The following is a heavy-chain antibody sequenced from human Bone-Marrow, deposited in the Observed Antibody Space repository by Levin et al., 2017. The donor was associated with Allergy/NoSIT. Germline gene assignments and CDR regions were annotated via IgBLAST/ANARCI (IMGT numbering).Heavy chain of an antibody. D-gene: IGHD5-18*01. V-gene: IGHV1-3*01. CDR3: ARTRDGLQLWLPFDY. Sequence: ASVKVSCKASGYTFTYYAIHWVRQAPGQRLEWMGWINAENGNTKYSQEFQGRVTITRDTSASTVYMELSSLRSEDTAVYYCARTRDGLQLWLPFDYWGQGTLVTVSS. CDR1: GYTFTYYA. J-gene: IGHJ4*02. CDR2: INAENGNT.